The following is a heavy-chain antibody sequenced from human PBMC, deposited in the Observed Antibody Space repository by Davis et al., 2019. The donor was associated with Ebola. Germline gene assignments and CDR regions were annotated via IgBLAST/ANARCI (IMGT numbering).Heavy chain of an antibody. CDR1: GFTFPKSA. CDR3: AAWVLGYCTDNSCYTSYNWFDP. V-gene: IGHV1-58*01. Sequence: SVKVSCKASGFTFPKSAVQWVRKARGERLEWIGWIVIGSGHTTYAQKFQDRVTITRDMSTNTVYMELSRLRSEDTAVYYCAAWVLGYCTDNSCYTSYNWFDPWGQGTLVTVSS. D-gene: IGHD2-2*01. J-gene: IGHJ5*02. CDR2: IVIGSGHT.